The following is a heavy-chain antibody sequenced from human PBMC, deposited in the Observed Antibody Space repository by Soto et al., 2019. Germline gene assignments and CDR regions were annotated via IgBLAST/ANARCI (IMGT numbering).Heavy chain of an antibody. CDR1: GFTFSTCA. D-gene: IGHD6-13*01. J-gene: IGHJ4*02. CDR3: AKTPDPPAAAGRGGGGYFDS. V-gene: IGHV3-23*01. Sequence: EVQLLESGGGLVQPGGSLRLSCAASGFTFSTCAMAWVRQAPGKGLEWVSIISGSGGSTYYADSVKGRFTISRDNSKNPLYLQMNSLRPEDTAVYYCAKTPDPPAAAGRGGGGYFDSWAREPWSPSPQ. CDR2: ISGSGGST.